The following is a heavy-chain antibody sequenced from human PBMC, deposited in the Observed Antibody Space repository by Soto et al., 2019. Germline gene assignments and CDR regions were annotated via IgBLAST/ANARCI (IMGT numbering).Heavy chain of an antibody. V-gene: IGHV3-23*05. CDR2: IAPGGSNT. CDR3: AKLGVRVATAGVDY. J-gene: IGHJ4*02. D-gene: IGHD6-13*01. Sequence: EVQLLESGGGLVQPGGSLRLSCVASGFPFSNYVLYWVRQAPGRGLEWVSAIAPGGSNTYYADSVKGRFTISRDDSKDTQYLQMNSLRAEDTGVYYCAKLGVRVATAGVDYWGQGTLVTVSS. CDR1: GFPFSNYV.